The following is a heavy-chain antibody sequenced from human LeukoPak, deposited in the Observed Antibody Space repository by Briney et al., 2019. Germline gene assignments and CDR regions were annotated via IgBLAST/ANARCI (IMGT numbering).Heavy chain of an antibody. J-gene: IGHJ4*02. CDR3: ARSRDSSGDYYLI. D-gene: IGHD3-22*01. CDR1: GYSFTNYW. V-gene: IGHV5-51*01. Sequence: GESLKISCEASGYSFTNYWIGWVRQMPGKGLEWMGIIYPDDSESKYSPSFQGQVTISADKSISTAYLQWSSLKASDTAMYYCARSRDSSGDYYLIWGQGTLVTVSS. CDR2: IYPDDSES.